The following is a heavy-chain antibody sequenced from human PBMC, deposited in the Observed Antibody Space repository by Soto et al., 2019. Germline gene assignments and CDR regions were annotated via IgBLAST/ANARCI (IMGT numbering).Heavy chain of an antibody. CDR1: GFSFSDYS. CDR3: AREARYDRGVYHYEGIDY. Sequence: EVQLLHSGGGLAQPGGSLTLSCAASGFSFSDYSMNWVRRAPGKGLEWVSALSAGGDYRHYADSVKGRFTISRDNSKNTLFLQMNSLRAEDTARYYCAREARYDRGVYHYEGIDYWGQGTLVTVSS. J-gene: IGHJ4*02. CDR2: LSAGGDYR. D-gene: IGHD3-22*01. V-gene: IGHV3-23*01.